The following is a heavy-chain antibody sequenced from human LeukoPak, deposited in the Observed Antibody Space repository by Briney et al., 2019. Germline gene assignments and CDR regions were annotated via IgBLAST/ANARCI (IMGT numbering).Heavy chain of an antibody. V-gene: IGHV4-4*08. CDR2: IFSDGTT. CDR1: GVSVSTYY. CDR3: ARRAGSGSTKVFDI. J-gene: IGHJ3*02. D-gene: IGHD3-10*01. Sequence: PSETLSLTCTVSGVSVSTYYWSWIRQSPGRGLEWIGYIFSDGTTNYNPSLKSRVTISVDTSKNQFSLKLSSVTAADTAVYYCARRAGSGSTKVFDIWGQGTMVTVSS.